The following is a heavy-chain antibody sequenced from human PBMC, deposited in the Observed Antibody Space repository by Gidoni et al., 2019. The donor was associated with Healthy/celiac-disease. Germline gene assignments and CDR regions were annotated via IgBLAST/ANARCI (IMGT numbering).Heavy chain of an antibody. CDR1: GYTFTSYA. D-gene: IGHD3-3*01. CDR2: INAGNGNT. CDR3: ARGGFLEWLFISPFDY. Sequence: QVQLVQSGAEVKKPGASVKVSCKASGYTFTSYAMHWVRQAPGQRLEWMGWINAGNGNTKYSQKFQGRVTITRDTSASTAYMELSSLRSEDTAVYYCARGGFLEWLFISPFDYWGQGTLVTVSS. V-gene: IGHV1-3*01. J-gene: IGHJ4*02.